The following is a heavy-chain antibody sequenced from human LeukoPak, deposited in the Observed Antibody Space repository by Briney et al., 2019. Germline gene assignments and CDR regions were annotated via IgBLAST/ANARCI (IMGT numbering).Heavy chain of an antibody. V-gene: IGHV3-30*02. J-gene: IGHJ4*02. Sequence: PGGSLRLSWAASGFTFSSYAMSWVRQAPGKGLEWVAFIRYDGTNKYYADSVKGRFTISRDNSKNTLYLQMNSLRAEDTAVYYCAKVVTPHTSYDYWGQGTLVTVSS. D-gene: IGHD1-1*01. CDR2: IRYDGTNK. CDR3: AKVVTPHTSYDY. CDR1: GFTFSSYA.